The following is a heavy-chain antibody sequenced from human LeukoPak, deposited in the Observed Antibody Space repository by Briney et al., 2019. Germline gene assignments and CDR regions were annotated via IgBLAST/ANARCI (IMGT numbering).Heavy chain of an antibody. J-gene: IGHJ4*02. Sequence: PSETLSLTCTVSGGSISSYYWSWIRQPPGKGLEWIGYIYYSGSTNYNPSLKSRVTISVDTSNNQFSLKLSSVTAADTAVYYCARGRASLFDYWGQGTLVTVSS. CDR2: IYYSGST. CDR1: GGSISSYY. V-gene: IGHV4-59*12. CDR3: ARGRASLFDY.